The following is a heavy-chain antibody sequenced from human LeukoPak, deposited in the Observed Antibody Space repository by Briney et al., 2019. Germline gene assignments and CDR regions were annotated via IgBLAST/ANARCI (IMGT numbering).Heavy chain of an antibody. Sequence: GGSLRLSCAASGFTFSSYGMSWVRQAPGKGLEWVSAISSSSGSIYYADSVKGRFTISRDNAKNSLYLQMNSLRAEDTAVYYCASIAAAGSYYYYYMDVWGKGTTVTVSS. J-gene: IGHJ6*03. V-gene: IGHV3-21*01. CDR1: GFTFSSYG. D-gene: IGHD6-13*01. CDR3: ASIAAAGSYYYYYMDV. CDR2: ISSSSGSI.